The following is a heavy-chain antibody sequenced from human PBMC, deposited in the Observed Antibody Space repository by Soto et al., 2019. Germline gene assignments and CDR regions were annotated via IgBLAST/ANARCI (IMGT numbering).Heavy chain of an antibody. CDR1: GVSISSGDYY. Sequence: PSETLSHTCTVSGVSISSGDYYWSWIRQTPGKGLEWIGYIYYSGSTNYNPSLKSRVTISVDTSKNQFSLKLSSVTAADTAVYYCARDHRDTIFGVVPPYYYYYGMDVWGQGTTVTVSS. J-gene: IGHJ6*02. D-gene: IGHD3-3*01. CDR2: IYYSGST. CDR3: ARDHRDTIFGVVPPYYYYYGMDV. V-gene: IGHV4-61*08.